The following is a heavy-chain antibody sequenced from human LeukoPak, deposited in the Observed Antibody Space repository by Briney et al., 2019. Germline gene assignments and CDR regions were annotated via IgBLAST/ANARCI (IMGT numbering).Heavy chain of an antibody. CDR2: ISSNGGST. J-gene: IGHJ4*02. CDR1: GFTFSSYA. D-gene: IGHD4-17*01. V-gene: IGHV3-64*01. CDR3: ARGDYGDYTFDY. Sequence: GSLRLSCAASGFTFSSYAMHWVRQAPGKGLKYVSAISSNGGSTYYANSVKGRFTISRDNSKNTLYLQMGSLRAEDMAVYYCARGDYGDYTFDYWGQGTLVTVSS.